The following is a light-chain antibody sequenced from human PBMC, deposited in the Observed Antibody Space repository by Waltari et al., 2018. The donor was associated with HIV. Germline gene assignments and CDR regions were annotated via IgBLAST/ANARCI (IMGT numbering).Light chain of an antibody. CDR1: SSNIGSNY. J-gene: IGLJ1*01. Sequence: QSVLTQPPSASGTPGQRVTISCSGGSSNIGSNYVFWYQLLPETAPKLLVYRNDQRPSGVPDRLSGSKSGTSASLAISGLRSEDEADYYCAAWDDSLSGYVFGTGTKVTVL. CDR2: RND. V-gene: IGLV1-47*01. CDR3: AAWDDSLSGYV.